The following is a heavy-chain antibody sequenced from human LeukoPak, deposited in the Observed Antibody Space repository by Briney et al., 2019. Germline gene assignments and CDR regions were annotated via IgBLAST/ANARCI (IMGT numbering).Heavy chain of an antibody. CDR2: ISGSGGGT. CDR3: AKVMDAISSATIASSGTYH. D-gene: IGHD6-13*01. Sequence: GGSLRLSCAASGFTVSSNYMSWVRQAPGKGLEWVSTISGSGGGTYYADSVQGRFTISRDNSKNTLYLQMNSLRGEDTAIYYCAKVMDAISSATIASSGTYHWGQGTLVTVSS. V-gene: IGHV3-23*01. J-gene: IGHJ5*02. CDR1: GFTVSSNY.